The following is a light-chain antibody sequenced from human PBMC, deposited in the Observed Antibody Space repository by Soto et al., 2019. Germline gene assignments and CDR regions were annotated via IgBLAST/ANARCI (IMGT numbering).Light chain of an antibody. CDR2: GAS. CDR1: QSVLFISNYKNS. J-gene: IGKJ4*01. Sequence: DIVMTQSPDTLAVSLGERATINGKSMQSVLFISNYKNSLAWYQQKPGRAPXVLIYGASTRDSGVPDRLSGSGSGTDFPLTISSLQAEDAAVYDCQQYYSGVTFCGGTKVDIK. V-gene: IGKV4-1*01. CDR3: QQYYSGVT.